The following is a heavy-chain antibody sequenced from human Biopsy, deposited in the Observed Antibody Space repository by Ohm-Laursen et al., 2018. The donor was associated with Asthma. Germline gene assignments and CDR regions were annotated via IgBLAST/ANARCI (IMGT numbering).Heavy chain of an antibody. J-gene: IGHJ6*02. CDR1: GGSISSGGY. V-gene: IGHV4-30-2*01. CDR3: ARAQAAQYYYGMDV. D-gene: IGHD6-6*01. Sequence: TLSLTCAVSGGSISSGGYWTWIRQPPGKGLEWIGYISHSGSTYFNPSLKSRVTISPDRTKSQFSLKLSSETAADTALYYCARAQAAQYYYGMDVWGQGTTVIVSS. CDR2: ISHSGST.